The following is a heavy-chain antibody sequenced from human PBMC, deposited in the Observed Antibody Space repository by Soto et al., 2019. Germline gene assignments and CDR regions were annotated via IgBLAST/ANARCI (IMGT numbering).Heavy chain of an antibody. J-gene: IGHJ4*02. CDR1: GGSISSYY. CDR2: IYYSGST. CDR3: ARSGRYYGSGSYPPFDY. D-gene: IGHD3-10*01. Sequence: SETLSLTCTVSGGSISSYYWSWILQPPWKGLEWIGYIYYSGSTNYNPSLKSRVTISVDTSKNQFSLKLTSVTAADTAVYSCARSGRYYGSGSYPPFDYWGQGILVTVSS. V-gene: IGHV4-59*01.